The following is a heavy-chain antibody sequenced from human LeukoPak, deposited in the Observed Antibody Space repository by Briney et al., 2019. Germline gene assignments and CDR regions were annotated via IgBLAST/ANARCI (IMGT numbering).Heavy chain of an antibody. D-gene: IGHD3-10*01. CDR2: IYYSGST. V-gene: IGHV4-59*01. J-gene: IGHJ4*02. Sequence: PSETLSLTCTASGGSISSYYWSWIRQPPGKGLEWIGYIYYSGSTNYNPSLKSRVTISVDTSKNQFSLKLSSVTAADTAVYYCARADYGSGSYYDDYWGQGTLVTVSS. CDR1: GGSISSYY. CDR3: ARADYGSGSYYDDY.